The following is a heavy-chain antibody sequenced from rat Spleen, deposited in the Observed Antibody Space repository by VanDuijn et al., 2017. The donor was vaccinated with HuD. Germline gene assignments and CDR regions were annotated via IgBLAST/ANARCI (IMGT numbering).Heavy chain of an antibody. CDR1: GFTFSDYA. CDR3: ARHWYRVYYVMDA. J-gene: IGHJ4*01. CDR2: ISYDGSST. Sequence: EVQLVESDGGLVQPGRSLTLSCAASGFTFSDYAIAWVRQAPNKGLEWVATISYDGSSTYYRDSVKGRFTISRDNAKSTLYLQMDSLRSEDTATYYCARHWYRVYYVMDAWGQGASVTVSS. D-gene: IGHD1-11*01. V-gene: IGHV5-7*01.